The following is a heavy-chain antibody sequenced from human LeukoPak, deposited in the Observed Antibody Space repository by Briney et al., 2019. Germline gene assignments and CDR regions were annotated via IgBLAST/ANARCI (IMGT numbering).Heavy chain of an antibody. Sequence: GASVKVSCKASGYTFTSYDINWVRQATGQGLEWMGWMNPNSGNTGYAQKFQGRVTITADESTSTAYMELSSLRSEDTAVYYCARGWFGESISPHSNFDYWGQGTLVTVSS. CDR2: MNPNSGNT. J-gene: IGHJ4*02. D-gene: IGHD3-10*01. CDR1: GYTFTSYD. CDR3: ARGWFGESISPHSNFDY. V-gene: IGHV1-8*01.